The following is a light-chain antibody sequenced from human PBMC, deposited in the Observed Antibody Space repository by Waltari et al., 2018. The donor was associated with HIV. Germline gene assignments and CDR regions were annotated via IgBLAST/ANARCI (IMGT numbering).Light chain of an antibody. CDR1: SSNIGSHT. CDR3: AAWDDSLNGAM. CDR2: NNS. J-gene: IGLJ3*02. Sequence: QSVLTQPPSASGTPGQRVTISCSGGSSNIGSHTVSWYQHVPGTAPKLLIYNNSQRPSGVPARFSGSKSDTSASLAISGLQSDDEAAYFCAAWDDSLNGAMFGGGTKLTVL. V-gene: IGLV1-44*01.